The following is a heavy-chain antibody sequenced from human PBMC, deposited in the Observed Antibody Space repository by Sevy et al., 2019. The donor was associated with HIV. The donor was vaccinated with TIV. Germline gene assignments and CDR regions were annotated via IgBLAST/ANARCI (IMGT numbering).Heavy chain of an antibody. Sequence: GGSLRLSCAASGFTLSNYWMSWVRQAPGKGLEWVANIEQDGSDKYYVDSVKGRFTISRDNAKNSLYLQMNSLRAEDTAVYYCARDLFSGSYCENYWGQGTLVTVSS. CDR1: GFTLSNYW. CDR2: IEQDGSDK. J-gene: IGHJ4*02. CDR3: ARDLFSGSYCENY. D-gene: IGHD1-26*01. V-gene: IGHV3-7*01.